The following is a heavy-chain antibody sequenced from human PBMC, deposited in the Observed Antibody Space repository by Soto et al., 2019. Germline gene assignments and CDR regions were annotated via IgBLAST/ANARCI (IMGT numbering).Heavy chain of an antibody. CDR1: GYSFTDYK. V-gene: IGHV1-2*04. J-gene: IGHJ4*02. D-gene: IGHD4-17*01. Sequence: QLLQSGAEVKKPGASVKVSCKTSGYSFTDYKLHWVRQAPGQGLEWMGWVDPNGGGSNSAQKFQGSVTMTWDTSITTAYLDLTRLTTNGTATYFCATWVDYGDFEGFDFWGQGTLVTVSS. CDR2: VDPNGGGS. CDR3: ATWVDYGDFEGFDF.